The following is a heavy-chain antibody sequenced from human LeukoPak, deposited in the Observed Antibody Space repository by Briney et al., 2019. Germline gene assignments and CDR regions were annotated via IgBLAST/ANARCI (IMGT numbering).Heavy chain of an antibody. CDR3: ARDPFKSSFDS. V-gene: IGHV4-4*07. Sequence: SETLSLTCTVSGDPITNYYWNWIRQPAGKGLEWIGRIYISGATHYNPSLKSRVTMSVDSSKKQFSLKLRSVTAADTAVYYCARDPFKSSFDSWGQGSLVTVSS. CDR1: GDPITNYY. D-gene: IGHD6-6*01. CDR2: IYISGAT. J-gene: IGHJ4*02.